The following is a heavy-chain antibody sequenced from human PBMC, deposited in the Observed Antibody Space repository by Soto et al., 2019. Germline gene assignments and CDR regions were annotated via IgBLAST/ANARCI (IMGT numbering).Heavy chain of an antibody. V-gene: IGHV4-34*01. CDR2: VDHRGST. J-gene: IGHJ6*01. CDR1: GGSFSGFY. CDR3: GMYEYQHSLYGVDV. D-gene: IGHD2-8*01. Sequence: TSETLSLTCVVSGGSFSGFYWSWIRQAPGMGLEWIGEVDHRGSTSYNPSLRGRATISIDTSKNHFSLEVTSVTAADTAVYFCGMYEYQHSLYGVDVWGQGTTVIVSS.